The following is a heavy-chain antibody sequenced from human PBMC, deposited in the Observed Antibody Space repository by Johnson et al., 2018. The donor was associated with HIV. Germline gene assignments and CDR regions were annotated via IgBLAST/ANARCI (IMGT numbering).Heavy chain of an antibody. CDR3: VRRFYDSSAFDI. D-gene: IGHD3-22*01. V-gene: IGHV3-66*03. CDR2: VYSDGIT. J-gene: IGHJ3*02. Sequence: VQLVESGGGLIQPGGSLRLSCAASGFIVSSNYMSWVRQAPGKGLEWVSVVYSDGITFYADSVKGRFTISRDKFKNTLFLQMNSLRAEDTAVYYCVRRFYDSSAFDIWGQGTLVTVSS. CDR1: GFIVSSNY.